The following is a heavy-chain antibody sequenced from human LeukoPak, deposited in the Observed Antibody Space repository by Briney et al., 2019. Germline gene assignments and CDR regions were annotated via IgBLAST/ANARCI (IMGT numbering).Heavy chain of an antibody. V-gene: IGHV3-9*01. CDR3: AKDMTYDSTSFDY. Sequence: PGGSLRLSCAASGFTFDDYAMHWVRQAPGKGLEWVSGISWSSGSIGYADSVKGRFTISRDNAKNSLYLQMNSLRAEDTALYYCAKDMTYDSTSFDYWGQGTLVTVSS. D-gene: IGHD3-22*01. CDR1: GFTFDDYA. CDR2: ISWSSGSI. J-gene: IGHJ4*02.